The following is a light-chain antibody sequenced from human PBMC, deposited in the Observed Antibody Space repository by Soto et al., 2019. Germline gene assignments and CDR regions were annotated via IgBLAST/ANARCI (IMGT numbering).Light chain of an antibody. CDR3: QQRASWPWT. CDR2: DAS. CDR1: QTVVGF. V-gene: IGKV3-11*01. J-gene: IGKJ1*01. Sequence: DIVLTQSPATLSLSPGERATLSCRASQTVVGFLAWYQQKPGQAPRLLIYDASNRAAAIPARFSGSGSGTDYTLTISSLEPEDFAIYYCQQRASWPWTFGQGTKVEIK.